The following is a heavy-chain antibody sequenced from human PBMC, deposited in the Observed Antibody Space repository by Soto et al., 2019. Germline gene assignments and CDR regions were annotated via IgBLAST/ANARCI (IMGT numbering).Heavy chain of an antibody. CDR2: INPSGGST. D-gene: IGHD3-10*01. CDR3: ARDTMVRGASLDYYYYYGMDV. J-gene: IGHJ6*02. CDR1: GYTFTSYY. Sequence: GASVKVSCKASGYTFTSYYMHWVRQAPGQGLESMGIINPSGGSTSYAQKFQGRVTMTRDTSTSTVYMELSSLRSEDTAVYYCARDTMVRGASLDYYYYYGMDVWGQGTTVTASS. V-gene: IGHV1-46*01.